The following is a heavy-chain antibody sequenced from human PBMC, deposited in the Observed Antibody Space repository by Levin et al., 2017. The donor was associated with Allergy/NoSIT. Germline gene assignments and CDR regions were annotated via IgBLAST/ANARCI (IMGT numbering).Heavy chain of an antibody. V-gene: IGHV3-48*01. CDR2: ISSSSSTI. Sequence: GESLKISCAASGFTFSSYSMNWVRQAPGKGLEWVSYISSSSSTIYYADSVKGRFTISRDNAKNSLYLQMNSLRAEDTAVYYCARDMITFGGQRVFDYWGQGTLVTVSS. CDR3: ARDMITFGGQRVFDY. D-gene: IGHD3-16*01. J-gene: IGHJ4*02. CDR1: GFTFSSYS.